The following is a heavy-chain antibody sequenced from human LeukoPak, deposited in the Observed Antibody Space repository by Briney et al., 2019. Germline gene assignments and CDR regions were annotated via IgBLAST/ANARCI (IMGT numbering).Heavy chain of an antibody. CDR1: GYTFTSYG. CDR2: ISAYNGNT. V-gene: IGHV1-18*01. J-gene: IGHJ4*02. Sequence: GASVKVSCKASGYTFTSYGISWVRQAPGQGLEWMGWISAYNGNTNYAQKLQGRVTMTTDTSTSTAYVELRSLRSDDTAVYYCARDWGDGYNSYYFDYWGQGTLVTVSS. CDR3: ARDWGDGYNSYYFDY. D-gene: IGHD5-24*01.